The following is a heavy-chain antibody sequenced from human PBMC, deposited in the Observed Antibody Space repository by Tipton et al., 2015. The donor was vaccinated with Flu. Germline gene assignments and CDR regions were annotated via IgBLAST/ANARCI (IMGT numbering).Heavy chain of an antibody. Sequence: GSLRLSCAASGFSLNGYYMSRVRQAQGKGVERASYITSSGKTIYTDSVRGRFTISRDNANNSLYLQMNSLRAEDTAVYYCARDGEKSSLIVMTTVGNFDLGGRGNLVTVSS. CDR3: ARDGEKSSLIVMTTVGNFDL. CDR2: ITSSGKTI. J-gene: IGHJ2*01. D-gene: IGHD4-17*01. CDR1: GFSLNGYY. V-gene: IGHV3-11*01.